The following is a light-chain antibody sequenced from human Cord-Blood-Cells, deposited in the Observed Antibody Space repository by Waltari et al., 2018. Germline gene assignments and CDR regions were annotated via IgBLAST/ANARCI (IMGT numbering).Light chain of an antibody. CDR2: AAS. J-gene: IGKJ2*03. CDR1: QSISSY. Sequence: DIQMTQSPSSLSASVGDRVTITCRASQSISSYLNLYQQKPGKAPKLLIYAASSLQSGVPSRFSGSGSGTDFTLTITHLQPEDFATYYCQQSYRTPYSFGQGTKLEFK. V-gene: IGKV1-39*01. CDR3: QQSYRTPYS.